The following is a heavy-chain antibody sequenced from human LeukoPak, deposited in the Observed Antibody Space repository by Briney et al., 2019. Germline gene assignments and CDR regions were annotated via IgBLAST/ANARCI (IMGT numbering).Heavy chain of an antibody. CDR2: IYSGGST. D-gene: IGHD5-18*01. V-gene: IGHV3-53*01. CDR1: GSTVSSNY. J-gene: IGHJ4*02. Sequence: PGGSLRLSCAASGSTVSSNYMSWVRQAPGKGLEWVSVIYSGGSTYYADSVKGRFTISRDNSKNTLYLQMNSLGAEDTAVYYCARNPSGYSYPDYFDYWGQGTLVTVSS. CDR3: ARNPSGYSYPDYFDY.